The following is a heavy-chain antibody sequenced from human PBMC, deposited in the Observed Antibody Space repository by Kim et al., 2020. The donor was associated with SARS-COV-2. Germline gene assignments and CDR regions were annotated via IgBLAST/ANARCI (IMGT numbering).Heavy chain of an antibody. Sequence: SETLSLTCTVSGGSISSSSYYWGWIRQPPGKGLEWIGSIYYSGSTYYNPSLKSRVTISVDTSKNQFSLKLSSVTAADTAVYYCARHDRVGATGGDWFDPWGQGTLVTVSS. CDR3: ARHDRVGATGGDWFDP. D-gene: IGHD1-26*01. CDR2: IYYSGST. CDR1: GGSISSSSYY. J-gene: IGHJ5*02. V-gene: IGHV4-39*01.